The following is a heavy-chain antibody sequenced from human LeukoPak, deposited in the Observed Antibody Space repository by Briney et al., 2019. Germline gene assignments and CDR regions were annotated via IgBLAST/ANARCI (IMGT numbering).Heavy chain of an antibody. Sequence: ASVTVSCKASGYTFNDFYVHWVRQAPGQGLEWMGWINPKIADTIYAQSVRGRVTMTRDTSITTAYLELSSLRSDDTAVYYCARSLPYDNRIPHIDHWGQGTLIIVSS. CDR2: INPKIADT. CDR3: ARSLPYDNRIPHIDH. J-gene: IGHJ4*02. CDR1: GYTFNDFY. V-gene: IGHV1-2*02. D-gene: IGHD3-22*01.